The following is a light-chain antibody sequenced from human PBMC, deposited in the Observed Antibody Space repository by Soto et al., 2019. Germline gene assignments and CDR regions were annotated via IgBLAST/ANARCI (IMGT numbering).Light chain of an antibody. V-gene: IGKV3-20*01. J-gene: IGKJ1*01. CDR2: SAS. Sequence: DIVLTQSPCTLSLSPGERATLSCRASQTVSSNYLAWYQQKPGQAPRLLIYSASTRATGIPDRFSGSGSGADFTLTITRLEPEDFAVYYCHQYGRAPRTFGQGTKVEV. CDR1: QTVSSNY. CDR3: HQYGRAPRT.